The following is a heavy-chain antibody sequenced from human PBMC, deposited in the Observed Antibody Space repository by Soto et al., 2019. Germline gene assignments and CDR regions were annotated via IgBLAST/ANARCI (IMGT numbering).Heavy chain of an antibody. J-gene: IGHJ4*02. D-gene: IGHD2-21*01. Sequence: QGRLVQSGGEVKEPGATVKVSCKTSGYRFSRYGINWVRQAPGQGLEWMGWVSTYDGNTQYTQKFQGKLTMTTDTTTNTVYLELRSLTTDGAAVYYFARDEENANLMIVVPPVDYWGQGTLVSVSS. CDR3: ARDEENANLMIVVPPVDY. CDR2: VSTYDGNT. CDR1: GYRFSRYG. V-gene: IGHV1-18*01.